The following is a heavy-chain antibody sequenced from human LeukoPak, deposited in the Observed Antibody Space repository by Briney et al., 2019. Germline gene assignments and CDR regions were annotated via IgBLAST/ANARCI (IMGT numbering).Heavy chain of an antibody. J-gene: IGHJ5*02. CDR2: IYDGGNT. Sequence: SETLSLTCTVSGGSIRSSYYYWGWIRQPPGKGLEWIGYIYDGGNTIYNPSLKSRVTISVDTSRNQFSLKLTSVTAADTAVYYCARDQNPSWFDPWGQGTLVTVSS. CDR1: GGSIRSSYYY. CDR3: ARDQNPSWFDP. V-gene: IGHV4-61*01.